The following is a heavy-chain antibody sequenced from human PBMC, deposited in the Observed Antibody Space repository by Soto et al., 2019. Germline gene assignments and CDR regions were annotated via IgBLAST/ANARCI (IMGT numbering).Heavy chain of an antibody. J-gene: IGHJ4*02. CDR1: GFPFSSYW. Sequence: VQLVESGGGLVQPGGSLRLSCAASGFPFSSYWMHWVRQAPGKGLVWVSLVNSDGSTTTYAGSVKGRFTISRDNAKNTLYLQMDSLRVEDTAVYYCARGGYSYGPYFDYWGQGTLVTVSS. V-gene: IGHV3-74*01. CDR3: ARGGYSYGPYFDY. D-gene: IGHD5-18*01. CDR2: VNSDGSTT.